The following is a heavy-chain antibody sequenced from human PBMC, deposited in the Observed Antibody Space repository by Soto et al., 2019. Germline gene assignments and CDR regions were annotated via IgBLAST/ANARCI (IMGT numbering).Heavy chain of an antibody. V-gene: IGHV3-49*04. CDR2: IRSKIYGATI. J-gene: IGHJ4*02. CDR3: TRGQAGGSYSDY. Sequence: GGSLRLSCTASGFTFRDHAMSWVRQTPGIGLECVGFIRSKIYGATIEYAASVKGRFTISRDDSKSTVYLQMNSLKTEDTAVYFCTRGQAGGSYSDYWGQGTLVTVSS. CDR1: GFTFRDHA. D-gene: IGHD1-26*01.